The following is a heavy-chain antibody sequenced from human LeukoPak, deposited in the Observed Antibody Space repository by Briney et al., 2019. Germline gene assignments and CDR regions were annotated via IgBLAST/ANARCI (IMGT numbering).Heavy chain of an antibody. CDR2: ISSSGSTI. Sequence: GGSLRLSCAASGITFRSYGMHWVRQAPGKGLEWVSYISSSGSTIYYADSVKGRFTISRDNAKNSLYLQMNSLRAEDTAVYYCASRPSGSYRQHWGQGTLVTVSS. J-gene: IGHJ1*01. CDR1: GITFRSYG. CDR3: ASRPSGSYRQH. V-gene: IGHV3-48*04. D-gene: IGHD1-26*01.